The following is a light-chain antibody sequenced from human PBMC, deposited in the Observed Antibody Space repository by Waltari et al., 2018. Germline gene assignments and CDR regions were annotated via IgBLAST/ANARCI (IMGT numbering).Light chain of an antibody. CDR2: WAS. Sequence: DIVMTQSPDSLAVSLGEWATIHCKSSQSVLYHSNNKNYLAWYQQKPGQPPRLLIYWASTRESGVPDRFSGSGSETDFTLTISSLQAEDVAVYYCQQYYSTPPLTFGGGTKVEIK. J-gene: IGKJ4*01. CDR3: QQYYSTPPLT. V-gene: IGKV4-1*01. CDR1: QSVLYHSNNKNY.